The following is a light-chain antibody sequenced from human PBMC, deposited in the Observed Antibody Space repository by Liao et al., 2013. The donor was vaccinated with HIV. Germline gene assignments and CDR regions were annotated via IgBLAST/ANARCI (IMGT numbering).Light chain of an antibody. CDR2: KDS. Sequence: SYELTQPPSVSVSPGQTASITCSGDKLGDKYACWYQQKPGQSPVLVIYKDSDRPSGIPERFSGSNSGNTATLTISGTQAMDEADYYCQAWDSNTVVFGGGTKLTVL. J-gene: IGLJ3*02. CDR3: QAWDSNTVV. V-gene: IGLV3-1*01. CDR1: KLGDKY.